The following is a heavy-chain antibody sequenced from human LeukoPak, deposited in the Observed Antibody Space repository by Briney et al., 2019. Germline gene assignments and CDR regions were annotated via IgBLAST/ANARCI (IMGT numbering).Heavy chain of an antibody. Sequence: ASVKVSCKASGYTFTGYYMHWVRQAPGQGLEWMGWINPNSGGTNYAQKFQGRVTMTRDTSISTAYMELSRLRSDDTAVYYCARDPGQLANYYYYMDVWGKGTTVTVSS. CDR1: GYTFTGYY. CDR3: ARDPGQLANYYYYMDV. J-gene: IGHJ6*03. V-gene: IGHV1-2*02. D-gene: IGHD6-13*01. CDR2: INPNSGGT.